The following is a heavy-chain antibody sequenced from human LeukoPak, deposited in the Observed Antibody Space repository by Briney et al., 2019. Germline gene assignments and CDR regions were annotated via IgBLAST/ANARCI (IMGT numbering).Heavy chain of an antibody. CDR2: ISSSSSTI. CDR3: ARVTLGDCSSTGCSPRWYYGMDV. Sequence: GGSLRLSCAASGFTFSSYSMNWVRQAPGKGLEWVSYISSSSSTIYYADSVKGRFTISRDNAKNSLYLQMNSLRDEDTAVYYCARVTLGDCSSTGCSPRWYYGMDVWGQGTTVTVSS. J-gene: IGHJ6*02. V-gene: IGHV3-48*02. D-gene: IGHD2-2*01. CDR1: GFTFSSYS.